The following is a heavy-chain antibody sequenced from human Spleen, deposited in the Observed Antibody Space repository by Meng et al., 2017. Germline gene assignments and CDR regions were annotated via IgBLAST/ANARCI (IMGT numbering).Heavy chain of an antibody. CDR1: GFSLSTSGVG. V-gene: IGHV2-5*02. Sequence: SGPTLVKPTQTLTLTCSFSGFSLSTSGVGVGWIRQPPGQALEWLALIYWDDDKRYSPSLKSRLTITKDTSRIQIVLTVANMDPVDTATYYCAHSPYAPNYFDCWGQGTLVTVSS. D-gene: IGHD2-2*01. J-gene: IGHJ4*02. CDR2: IYWDDDK. CDR3: AHSPYAPNYFDC.